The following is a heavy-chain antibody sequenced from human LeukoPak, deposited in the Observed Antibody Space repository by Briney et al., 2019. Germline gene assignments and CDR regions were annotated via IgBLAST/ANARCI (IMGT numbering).Heavy chain of an antibody. D-gene: IGHD2/OR15-2a*01. CDR1: GVTFSGYY. CDR2: INHSGST. V-gene: IGHV4-34*08. CDR3: ATARPRISSFDY. J-gene: IGHJ4*02. Sequence: KTSETLSLTCAAYGVTFSGYYWSWIRQPPGKGLEWIGEINHSGSTNYNPSLKSRVTISVDTSKNQFSLQLSSVTAADTAVYYCATARPRISSFDYCGQGILVTVSS.